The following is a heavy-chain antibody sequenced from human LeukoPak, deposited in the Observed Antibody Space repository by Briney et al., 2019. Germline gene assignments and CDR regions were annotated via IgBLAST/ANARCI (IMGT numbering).Heavy chain of an antibody. CDR2: INSDESRT. CDR1: GLTFNTFW. V-gene: IGHV3-74*01. Sequence: GGSLRLSCAASGLTFNTFWMHWVRQVPGKGLVWVSRINSDESRTNYADSVKGRFTISRDNAKNTLYLHMNSLRAEDTAVYYCAELGITMIGGVWGKGTTVTISS. D-gene: IGHD3-10*02. J-gene: IGHJ6*04. CDR3: AELGITMIGGV.